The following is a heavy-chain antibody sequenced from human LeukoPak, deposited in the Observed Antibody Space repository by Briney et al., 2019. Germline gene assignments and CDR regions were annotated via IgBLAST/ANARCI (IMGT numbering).Heavy chain of an antibody. J-gene: IGHJ5*02. CDR1: GFTFITCA. CDR2: ISYHGSNK. V-gene: IGHV3-30-3*01. D-gene: IGHD1-26*01. CDR3: ARDSGSYSFDP. Sequence: GRSLRLSCAASGFTFITCAMHWVRQAPGKGLEWVAVISYHGSNKDYADSVKGRFTISRDNSKNTLYLEMNSLRAEDTAVYYCARDSGSYSFDPWGQGTLVTVSS.